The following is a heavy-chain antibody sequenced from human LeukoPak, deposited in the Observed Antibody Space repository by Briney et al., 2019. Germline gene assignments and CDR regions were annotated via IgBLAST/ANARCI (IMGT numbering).Heavy chain of an antibody. D-gene: IGHD1-26*01. Sequence: GASVKVSCKASGYTFTGYYMHWVRQAPGQGLEWMGWINPNSGGTNYAQKFQGRVTMTRDTSISTAYMELSRLRSDDTAVYYCARDLSGSPNWFDPWGQGTLVTVSS. CDR2: INPNSGGT. CDR1: GYTFTGYY. V-gene: IGHV1-2*02. CDR3: ARDLSGSPNWFDP. J-gene: IGHJ5*02.